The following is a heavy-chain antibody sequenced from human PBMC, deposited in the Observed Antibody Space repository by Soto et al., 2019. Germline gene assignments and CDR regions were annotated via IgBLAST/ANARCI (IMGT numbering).Heavy chain of an antibody. CDR3: AKSDYGDSPESPAYYYYGMDV. CDR1: GFTFSSYA. J-gene: IGHJ6*02. D-gene: IGHD4-17*01. V-gene: IGHV3-23*01. CDR2: ISGSGGST. Sequence: PGGSLRLSCAASGFTFSSYAMSWVRQAPGKGLEWVSAISGSGGSTYYADSVKGRFTISRDNSKNTLYLQMNSLRAEDTAVYYCAKSDYGDSPESPAYYYYGMDVWGQGTTVTVSS.